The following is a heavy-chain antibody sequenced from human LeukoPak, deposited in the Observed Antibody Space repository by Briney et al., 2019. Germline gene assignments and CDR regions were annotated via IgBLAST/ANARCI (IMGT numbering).Heavy chain of an antibody. CDR1: GFTVSNNY. D-gene: IGHD1-26*01. CDR3: AKDGSLRDGVWFDS. V-gene: IGHV3-74*01. CDR2: LSTDGRST. Sequence: PGGSLRLSCAASGFTVSNNYMSWVRQAPGKGLVWVSRLSTDGRSTSYADSVKGRFTISRDNAKNTLYLQMGSLRAEDSAVYYCAKDGSLRDGVWFDSWGQGILVTVSS. J-gene: IGHJ5*01.